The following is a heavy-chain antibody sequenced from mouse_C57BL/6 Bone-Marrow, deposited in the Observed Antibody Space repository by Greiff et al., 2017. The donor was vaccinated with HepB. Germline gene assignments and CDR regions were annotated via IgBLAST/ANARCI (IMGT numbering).Heavy chain of an antibody. J-gene: IGHJ2*01. V-gene: IGHV5-9-1*02. CDR3: TREGKYYYGSSYYFDY. Sequence: DVMLVESGEGLVKPGGSLKLSCAASGFTFSSYAMSWVRQTPEKRLEWVAYISSGGDYIYYADTVKGRFTISRDNARNTLYLQMSSLKSEDTAMYYCTREGKYYYGSSYYFDYWGQGTTLTVSS. CDR1: GFTFSSYA. CDR2: ISSGGDYI. D-gene: IGHD1-1*01.